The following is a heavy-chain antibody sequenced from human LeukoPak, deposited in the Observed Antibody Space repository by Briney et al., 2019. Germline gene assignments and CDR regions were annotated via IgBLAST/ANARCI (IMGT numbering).Heavy chain of an antibody. CDR2: ISGSGGST. J-gene: IGHJ4*02. V-gene: IGHV3-23*01. Sequence: GGSLRLSCAASGFTFSSYAMSWVRQAPGQGLEWVSAISGSGGSTYYADSVKGRFTISRDNSKNTLYLQMNSLRAEDTAVYYCAKVRGTYYYDSSGYPTFFDYWGQGTLVTVSS. CDR3: AKVRGTYYYDSSGYPTFFDY. D-gene: IGHD3-22*01. CDR1: GFTFSSYA.